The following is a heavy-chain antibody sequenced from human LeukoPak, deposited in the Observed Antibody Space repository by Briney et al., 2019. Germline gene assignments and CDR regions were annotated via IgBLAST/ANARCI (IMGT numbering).Heavy chain of an antibody. V-gene: IGHV3-11*01. D-gene: IGHD2-21*02. CDR3: ARGAPNVVVTAILDDAFDI. CDR1: GFTFSDYY. J-gene: IGHJ3*02. CDR2: ISSSGSTI. Sequence: GGSLRLSCAASGFTFSDYYMSWLRQAPGKGLEWVSYISSSGSTIYYADSVKGRFTISRDNAKNSLYLQMNSLRAEDTAVYYCARGAPNVVVTAILDDAFDIWGQGTMVTVSS.